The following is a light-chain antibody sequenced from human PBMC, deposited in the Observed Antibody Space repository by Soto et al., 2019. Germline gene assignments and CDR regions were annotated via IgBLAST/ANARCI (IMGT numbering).Light chain of an antibody. V-gene: IGKV3-15*01. CDR3: QQYNNWTPLS. CDR2: GES. J-gene: IGKJ4*01. Sequence: IVITQSPATLSVSTGERATLSCRASQSVSSNLAWYQQKPDQAPGLIIYGESTRATGIPARFSGSGSGTEFTLTISSLQSEDFAVYYCQQYNNWTPLSFGGGPKVDI. CDR1: QSVSSN.